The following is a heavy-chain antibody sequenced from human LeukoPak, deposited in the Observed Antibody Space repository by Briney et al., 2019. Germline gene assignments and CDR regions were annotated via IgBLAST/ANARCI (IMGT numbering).Heavy chain of an antibody. V-gene: IGHV3-48*04. CDR1: GFTFSSYS. CDR2: ISSSSSTI. CDR3: AKESYLGYCSSTSCPLFDY. J-gene: IGHJ4*02. Sequence: GGSLRLSCAASGFTFSSYSMNWVRQAPGKGLEWVSYISSSSSTIYYADSVKGRFTISRDNAKNSLYLQMNSLRAEDTAVYYCAKESYLGYCSSTSCPLFDYWGQGTLVTVSS. D-gene: IGHD2-2*01.